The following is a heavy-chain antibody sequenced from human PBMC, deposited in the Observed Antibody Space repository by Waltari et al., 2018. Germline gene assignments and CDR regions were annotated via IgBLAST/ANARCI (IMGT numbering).Heavy chain of an antibody. V-gene: IGHV4-61*02. J-gene: IGHJ5*02. CDR1: GGSISSGSYY. Sequence: QVQLQESGPGLVKPSQTLSLTCTVPGGSISSGSYYWSWIRQPAGKGLECIGRIYTSGSTNYNPSLKSRVTISVDTSKNQFSLKLSSVTAADTAVYYCARGPTDPWGQGTLVTVSS. CDR2: IYTSGST. CDR3: ARGPTDP.